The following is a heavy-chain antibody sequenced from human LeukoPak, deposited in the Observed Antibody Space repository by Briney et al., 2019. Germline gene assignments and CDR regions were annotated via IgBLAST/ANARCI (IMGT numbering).Heavy chain of an antibody. CDR2: ISGSGGSK. CDR1: GFTFSSYA. CDR3: AKDQRRLCSSTSCLIVAFDS. V-gene: IGHV3-23*01. Sequence: GGSLRLSCAASGFTFSSYAMSWVRQAPGKGLEWVSAISGSGGSKYYADSVKGRFTISRDNSKNTLYLQMNSLRAEDTDVYYCAKDQRRLCSSTSCLIVAFDSWGQRTMVTVS. J-gene: IGHJ3*02. D-gene: IGHD2-2*01.